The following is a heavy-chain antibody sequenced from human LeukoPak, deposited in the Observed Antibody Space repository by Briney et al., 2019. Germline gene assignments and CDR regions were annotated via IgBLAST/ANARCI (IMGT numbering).Heavy chain of an antibody. V-gene: IGHV4-59*12. J-gene: IGHJ4*02. CDR2: IHNSGTI. CDR3: ARTYYDASGFDY. CDR1: GGSISSYY. Sequence: SETLSLTCTVSGGSISSYYWSWIRQPPGKGLEWIGYIHNSGTINYNPSLKSRVTISVDTSKNQFSLKMNSVTAADTAVYYCARTYYDASGFDYWGQGTLVTVSS. D-gene: IGHD3-22*01.